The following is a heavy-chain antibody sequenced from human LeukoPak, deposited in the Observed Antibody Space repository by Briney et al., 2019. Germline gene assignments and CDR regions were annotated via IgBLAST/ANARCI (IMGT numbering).Heavy chain of an antibody. CDR2: QYYNGIT. CDR3: ARHISSGGTYAHFDY. V-gene: IGHV4-59*08. D-gene: IGHD1-26*01. CDR1: GGSMSPYY. J-gene: IGHJ4*02. Sequence: PSETLSLTCSVSGGSMSPYYWNWIRQPPGKGLEWIGYQYYNGITNYNPSLKTRVTMSLDTSKNQVSLNLNSVTAADTAVYYCARHISSGGTYAHFDYWGQGTLVTVSS.